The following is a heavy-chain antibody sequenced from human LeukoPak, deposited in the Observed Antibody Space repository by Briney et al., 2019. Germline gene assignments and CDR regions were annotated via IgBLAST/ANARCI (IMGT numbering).Heavy chain of an antibody. J-gene: IGHJ2*01. V-gene: IGHV1-46*01. CDR2: INPSGGST. CDR3: ATHGSGSYGSPYWYFDL. CDR1: GYTFTSYY. Sequence: GASVTVSCKASGYTFTSYYMHWVRQAPGQGLEWMGIINPSGGSTSYAQKFQGRVTMTRDMSTSTVYMELSSLRSEDTAVYYCATHGSGSYGSPYWYFDLWGRGALVTVSS. D-gene: IGHD3-10*01.